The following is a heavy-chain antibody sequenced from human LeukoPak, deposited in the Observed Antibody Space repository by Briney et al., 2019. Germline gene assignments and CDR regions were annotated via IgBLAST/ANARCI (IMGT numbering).Heavy chain of an antibody. D-gene: IGHD6-19*01. CDR1: GFTFSRYD. J-gene: IGHJ3*01. V-gene: IGHV3-13*01. CDR2: IGTVDDT. CDR3: AREVMESSFFDALDV. Sequence: GGSLRLSCEASGFTFSRYDMHWVRQATGKGLEWVSAIGTVDDTYYLDSVKGRFTISREDAKNSLYLQMNNLRAGDTAVYYCAREVMESSFFDALDVWGQGTLVTVSS.